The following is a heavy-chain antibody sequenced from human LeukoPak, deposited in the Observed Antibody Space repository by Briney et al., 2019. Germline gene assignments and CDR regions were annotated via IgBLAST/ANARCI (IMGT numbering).Heavy chain of an antibody. V-gene: IGHV3-21*01. D-gene: IGHD6-19*01. CDR1: GFTFSSYS. J-gene: IGHJ4*02. CDR2: ISSSSSYI. CDR3: ASSSGWFDY. Sequence: GGSLRLSCAASGFTFSSYSMNWVRQAPGKGLEWVSSISSSSSYIYYAGSVKGRFTISRDDAKNSLYLQMNSLRAEDTAVYYCASSSGWFDYWGQGTLVTVSS.